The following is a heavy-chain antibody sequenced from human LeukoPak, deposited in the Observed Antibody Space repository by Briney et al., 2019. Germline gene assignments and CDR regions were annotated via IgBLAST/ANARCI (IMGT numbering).Heavy chain of an antibody. CDR1: GVSISSYY. D-gene: IGHD3-16*01. CDR2: IYYSGST. Sequence: SETLSLTCTGSGVSISSYYWSWLRQPPGKGLKGIGYIYYSGSTNYNPSLKSRATISVDTSKNQFSLKLSSVTAADTAVYYWARVGGSGWFDPWGQGTLVTVSS. V-gene: IGHV4-59*01. J-gene: IGHJ5*02. CDR3: ARVGGSGWFDP.